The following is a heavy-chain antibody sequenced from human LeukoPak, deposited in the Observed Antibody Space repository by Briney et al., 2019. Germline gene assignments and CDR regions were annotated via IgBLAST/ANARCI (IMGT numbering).Heavy chain of an antibody. J-gene: IGHJ4*02. V-gene: IGHV3-64*01. Sequence: GESLRLSCAASGFTFTSYPMHWVRQSPGKGLEYVSAIRTDGGTYYANPLKGRITVSRDDSKNTLYLQMGRLRAEDMAVYYCARGGLCDSSGPDYWGQGTLVTVSS. D-gene: IGHD3-22*01. CDR2: IRTDGGT. CDR1: GFTFTSYP. CDR3: ARGGLCDSSGPDY.